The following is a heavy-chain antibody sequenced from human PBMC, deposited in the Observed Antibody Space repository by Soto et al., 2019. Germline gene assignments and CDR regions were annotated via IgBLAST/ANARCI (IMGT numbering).Heavy chain of an antibody. CDR2: IYYSGST. CDR1: GGSISSRSYY. D-gene: IGHD3-10*01. Sequence: PSETLSLTCTVCGGSISSRSYYGGWIRQPPGKGLEWIGRIYYSGSTYYNPSLKRRATISVDTSKNQFSLKLSSVTAADTDVYYCASRDLSGDNHPRDWFDPWGQGTLVTVSS. J-gene: IGHJ5*02. CDR3: ASRDLSGDNHPRDWFDP. V-gene: IGHV4-39*01.